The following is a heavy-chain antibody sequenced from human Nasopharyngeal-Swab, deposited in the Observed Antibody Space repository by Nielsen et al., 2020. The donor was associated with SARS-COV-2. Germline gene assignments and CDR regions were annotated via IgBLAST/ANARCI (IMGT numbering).Heavy chain of an antibody. CDR2: ISGSGGYT. D-gene: IGHD3-3*01. J-gene: IGHJ4*02. Sequence: GGSLRLSCVASGFTFSTYAVSWVRQAPGKGLEWVSAISGSGGYTFYADSVKGRFTISRDNSKNTLYLQMNSLRAEDTAVYYCAKERTIFGVVIPSYDYWGQGTLVTVSS. CDR1: GFTFSTYA. V-gene: IGHV3-23*01. CDR3: AKERTIFGVVIPSYDY.